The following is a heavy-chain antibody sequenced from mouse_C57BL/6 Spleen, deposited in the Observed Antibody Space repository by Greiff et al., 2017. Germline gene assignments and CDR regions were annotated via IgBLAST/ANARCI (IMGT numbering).Heavy chain of an antibody. D-gene: IGHD3-1*01. Sequence: EVKLVESGAELVRPGASVKLSCTASGFNIKDDYMHWVKQRPEQGLEWIGWIDPENGDTEYASKFQGKATITADTSSNTAYLQLSSLTSEDTAVYYCTGLSLYYYAMDYWGQGTSVTVSS. CDR2: IDPENGDT. V-gene: IGHV14-4*01. CDR1: GFNIKDDY. J-gene: IGHJ4*01. CDR3: TGLSLYYYAMDY.